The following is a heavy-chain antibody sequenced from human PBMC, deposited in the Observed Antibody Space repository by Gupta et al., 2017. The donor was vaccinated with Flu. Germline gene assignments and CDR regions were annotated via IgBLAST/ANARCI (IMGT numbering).Heavy chain of an antibody. CDR2: INAGNGNT. CDR3: AREGLDSSSLYFDY. D-gene: IGHD6-6*01. Sequence: PGQRLEWMGWINAGNGNTKYSQKFQGRVTITRDTSASTAYMELSSLRSEDTAVYYCAREGLDSSSLYFDYWGQGTLVTVSS. J-gene: IGHJ4*02. V-gene: IGHV1-3*01.